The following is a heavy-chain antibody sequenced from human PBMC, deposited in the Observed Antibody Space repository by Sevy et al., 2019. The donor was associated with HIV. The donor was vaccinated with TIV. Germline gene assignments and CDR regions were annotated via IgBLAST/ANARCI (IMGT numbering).Heavy chain of an antibody. J-gene: IGHJ6*04. Sequence: GGSLRLSCAASGFTFSSYAMSWVRQAPGKGLEWVSAISGSGGSTYYADSVKGRLTISRDNSKNTLYLQMNSLRAEDTAVYYCAKGYEGIAVAGTDVWGKGTTVTVSS. V-gene: IGHV3-23*01. D-gene: IGHD6-19*01. CDR2: ISGSGGST. CDR1: GFTFSSYA. CDR3: AKGYEGIAVAGTDV.